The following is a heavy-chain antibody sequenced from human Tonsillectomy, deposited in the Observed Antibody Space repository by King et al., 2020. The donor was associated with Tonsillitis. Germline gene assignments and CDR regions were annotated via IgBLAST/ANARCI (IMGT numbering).Heavy chain of an antibody. CDR3: ARRYYDYVWGSYHSVYFDY. D-gene: IGHD3-16*02. CDR2: IKQDGSEK. Sequence: VQLVESGGGLVQPGGSLRLSCAASGFTFSSYWMSWVGQAPGKGLEWVANIKQDGSEKYYVDSVKGRFTISRDNAKNSLYLQMNSLRAEDTAVYYCARRYYDYVWGSYHSVYFDYWGQGTLVTVSS. CDR1: GFTFSSYW. J-gene: IGHJ4*02. V-gene: IGHV3-7*03.